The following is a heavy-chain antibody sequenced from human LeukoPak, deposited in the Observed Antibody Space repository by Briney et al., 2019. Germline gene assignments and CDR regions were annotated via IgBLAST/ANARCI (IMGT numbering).Heavy chain of an antibody. CDR1: GDSISNYY. J-gene: IGHJ4*02. D-gene: IGHD6-19*01. CDR3: ARAEKAVTGTLDS. CDR2: MYNRGST. V-gene: IGHV4-59*01. Sequence: SEPLSLTCTVSGDSISNYYWSWIRQSPGKELEWIGYMYNRGSTIYNPSLKSRVTISTDTSKNQFSLRLTSVTAADTAVYYCARAEKAVTGTLDSWGQGTLIIVSS.